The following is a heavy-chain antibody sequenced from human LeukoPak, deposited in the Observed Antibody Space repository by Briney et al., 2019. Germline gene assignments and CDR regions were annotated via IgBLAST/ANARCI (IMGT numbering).Heavy chain of an antibody. CDR2: IYYSGST. V-gene: IGHV4-59*01. D-gene: IGHD5-24*01. CDR3: ASLDGGDGYNHFDY. J-gene: IGHJ4*02. Sequence: TSETLSLTCTVSGGSISSYYWSWIRQPPGKGLEWIGYIYYSGSTNYNPSLKSRVTISVDTSKNQFSLKLSSVTAAYTAVYYCASLDGGDGYNHFDYWGQGTLVTVSS. CDR1: GGSISSYY.